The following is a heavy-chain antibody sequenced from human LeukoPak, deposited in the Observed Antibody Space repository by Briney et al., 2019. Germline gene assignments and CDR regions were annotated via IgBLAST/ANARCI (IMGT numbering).Heavy chain of an antibody. J-gene: IGHJ3*01. D-gene: IGHD3-22*01. CDR2: ISYSGST. Sequence: SETLSLTCTVSGGSISSTNKSWGWIRQPPGKGLERIGSISYSGSTYYNPSLRSRVTISVDTSKNQFSLKLNSVTAADTAVYYCARPINPMKVVAAAFDLWGPGTMVTVSS. CDR1: GGSISSTNKS. CDR3: ARPINPMKVVAAAFDL. V-gene: IGHV4-39*01.